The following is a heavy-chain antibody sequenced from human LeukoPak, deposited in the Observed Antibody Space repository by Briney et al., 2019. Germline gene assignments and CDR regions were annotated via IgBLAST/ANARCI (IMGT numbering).Heavy chain of an antibody. CDR3: ARHNYDGSYYFDS. D-gene: IGHD3-22*01. Sequence: SETLSLTCTVSGGSLTGTYYYWGWVRQPPGKGLEWIGSISYSGAGYYNPSLKSRVTISVDTSKNLFSLELSSVTAADTAVHYCARHNYDGSYYFDSWGQGTLVTVSS. CDR1: GGSLTGTYYY. J-gene: IGHJ4*02. CDR2: ISYSGAG. V-gene: IGHV4-39*01.